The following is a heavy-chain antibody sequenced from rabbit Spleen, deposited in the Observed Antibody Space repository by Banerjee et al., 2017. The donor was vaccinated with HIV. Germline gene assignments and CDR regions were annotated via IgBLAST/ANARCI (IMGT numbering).Heavy chain of an antibody. CDR1: GFDFSTYY. V-gene: IGHV1S7*01. CDR2: IYGAKGST. Sequence: QLKESGGGLVRPGGSLKLSCKGSGFDFSTYYMSWVRQAPGKGLEWIGIIYGAKGSTDYASWVNGRFTISSDNAQSTVDLKMTSLTAADTATYFCARAIVPWLGLTRLDLWGPGTLVTVS. CDR3: ARAIVPWLGLTRLDL. D-gene: IGHD4-1*01. J-gene: IGHJ3*01.